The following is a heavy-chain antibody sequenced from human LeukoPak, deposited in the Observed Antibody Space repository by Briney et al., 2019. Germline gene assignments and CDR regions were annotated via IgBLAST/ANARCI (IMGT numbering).Heavy chain of an antibody. Sequence: GGSLRLSCAASGFTFSTYSMNWVRQAPGKGLEWVSVIWSDGKNKFYVDSVRGRFTIFRDNSKKTLDLQLNSLRAEDTAMYYCVRERGPYNAFDIWGQGTMVTVSS. V-gene: IGHV3-33*08. CDR3: VRERGPYNAFDI. CDR1: GFTFSTYS. J-gene: IGHJ3*02. D-gene: IGHD2-21*01. CDR2: IWSDGKNK.